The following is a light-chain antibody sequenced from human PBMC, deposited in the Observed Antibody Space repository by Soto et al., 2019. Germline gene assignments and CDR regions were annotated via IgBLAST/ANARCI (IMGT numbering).Light chain of an antibody. V-gene: IGKV3-20*01. CDR3: QQYRT. CDR1: QSVSSSS. J-gene: IGKJ1*01. Sequence: DIVLTQSPCTLSLSPGERATLSCRASQSVSSSSLAWYQQNPGQAPRLLIYEASSRATGIPDRFSGSGSGTDFTLTISRLEPEDFAVYYCQQYRTFGQGTNVAIK. CDR2: EAS.